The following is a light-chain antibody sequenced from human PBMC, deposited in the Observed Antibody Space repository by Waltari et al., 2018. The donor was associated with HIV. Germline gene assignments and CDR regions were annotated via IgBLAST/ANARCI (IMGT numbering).Light chain of an antibody. J-gene: IGLJ1*01. V-gene: IGLV2-11*01. Sequence: QSALTQPRSVSGSPGQSVTISCTGTSSDVGGYKYVSWYQQHPGKAPKLMIYDVSKRPSGVPDRFSGSKSGNMASLTISGLQAEDEADYYCCSYAGSYNYVFGTGTKVTVL. CDR1: SSDVGGYKY. CDR2: DVS. CDR3: CSYAGSYNYV.